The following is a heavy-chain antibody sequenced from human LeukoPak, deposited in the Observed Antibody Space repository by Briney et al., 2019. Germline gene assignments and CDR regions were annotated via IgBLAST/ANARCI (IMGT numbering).Heavy chain of an antibody. Sequence: KGLEWVAVIWYDGSNKYYADSVKGRFTISRDNSKNTLYLQMNSLRAEDTAVYYCAKDLRSGSIAAPFDYWGQGTLVTVSS. J-gene: IGHJ4*02. CDR2: IWYDGSNK. V-gene: IGHV3-33*06. CDR3: AKDLRSGSIAAPFDY. D-gene: IGHD6-6*01.